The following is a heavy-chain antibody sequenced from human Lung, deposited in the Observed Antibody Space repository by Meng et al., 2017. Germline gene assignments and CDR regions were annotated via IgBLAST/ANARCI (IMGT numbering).Heavy chain of an antibody. Sequence: QVQLVESGGVGVQPGRSLRLSFAASVFTLSSYGMHWVRQAPGKGLEWVAVIWYDGSNKDYADSVKGRFTISRDNSKNTLYLQMNSLRAEDTAVYYCARGRYSSSSAVVDYWGQGTLVTVSS. CDR3: ARGRYSSSSAVVDY. J-gene: IGHJ4*02. CDR2: IWYDGSNK. D-gene: IGHD6-13*01. CDR1: VFTLSSYG. V-gene: IGHV3-33*01.